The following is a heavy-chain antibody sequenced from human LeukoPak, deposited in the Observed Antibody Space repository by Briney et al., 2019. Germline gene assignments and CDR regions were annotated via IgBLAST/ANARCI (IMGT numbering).Heavy chain of an antibody. D-gene: IGHD4-17*01. Sequence: GGSLRLSCVVSGFNSEDHAMHWVRQAPGKGLEWVSGIYWSSSGTGYADSVEGRFTVSRDSAKNSLYLQMNSLRDEDTAVYYCARDRSYAFDYWGQGTLVTVSS. CDR1: GFNSEDHA. CDR2: IYWSSSGT. J-gene: IGHJ4*02. V-gene: IGHV3-9*02. CDR3: ARDRSYAFDY.